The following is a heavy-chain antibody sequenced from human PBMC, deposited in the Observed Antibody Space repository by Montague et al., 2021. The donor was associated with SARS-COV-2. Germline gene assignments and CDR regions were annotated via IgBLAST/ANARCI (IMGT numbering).Heavy chain of an antibody. D-gene: IGHD5-24*01. CDR2: VDWDDDK. J-gene: IGHJ4*02. Sequence: PALMTPTQTLTLTCTFSGFSLSTSGMCVSWIRQPPGKALEWLARVDWDDDKYYSTSLKTRLTISKDTSKNQVVLTMTNMDPVDTATYYCARASLAWLDYWGQGTLVTVSS. CDR1: GFSLSTSGMC. CDR3: ARASLAWLDY. V-gene: IGHV2-70*11.